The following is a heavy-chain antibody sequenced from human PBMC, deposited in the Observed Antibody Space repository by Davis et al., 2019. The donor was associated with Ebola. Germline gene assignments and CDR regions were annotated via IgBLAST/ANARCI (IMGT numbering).Heavy chain of an antibody. D-gene: IGHD3-10*01. Sequence: GESLKISCAASGFTFSSYGMHWVRQAPGKGLEWVAVIWYDGSNKYYADSVKGRFTISRDNSKNTLYLQMNSLRAEDTAVYYCARCRITMVQGVIRGRYYYYGMDVWGQGTTVTVSS. V-gene: IGHV3-33*08. CDR1: GFTFSSYG. CDR3: ARCRITMVQGVIRGRYYYYGMDV. J-gene: IGHJ6*02. CDR2: IWYDGSNK.